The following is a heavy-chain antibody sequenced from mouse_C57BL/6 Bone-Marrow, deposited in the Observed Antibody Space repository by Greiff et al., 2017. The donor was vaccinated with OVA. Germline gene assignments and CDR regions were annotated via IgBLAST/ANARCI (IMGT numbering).Heavy chain of an antibody. V-gene: IGHV2-2*01. CDR1: GFSLTSYG. CDR2: LWSGGST. D-gene: IGHD2-4*01. CDR3: ARNCEDSDYDGYYFDY. Sequence: VQLQQSGPGLVQPSQSLSITCTVSGFSLTSYGVHWVRQSPGKGLEWLGVLWSGGSTDYNAAFISRLSISKDNSKSQVFFKMNSLQADDTAIYYCARNCEDSDYDGYYFDYWGQGTTLTVSS. J-gene: IGHJ2*01.